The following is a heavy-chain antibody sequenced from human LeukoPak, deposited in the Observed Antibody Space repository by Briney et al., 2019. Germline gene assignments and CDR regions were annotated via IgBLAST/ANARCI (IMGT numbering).Heavy chain of an antibody. CDR2: IGGSGTRT. CDR1: GFTFTTYG. J-gene: IGHJ4*02. V-gene: IGHV3-23*01. Sequence: GGSLRLSCSASGFTFTTYGMNWVRQAPGKGLEWVSGIGGSGTRTYYADSVKGRFTISRDNSKNTLYLQMNSLRAEDTAVYYCAKNQNYYGSGSLDSWGQGTLVTVSS. CDR3: AKNQNYYGSGSLDS. D-gene: IGHD3-10*01.